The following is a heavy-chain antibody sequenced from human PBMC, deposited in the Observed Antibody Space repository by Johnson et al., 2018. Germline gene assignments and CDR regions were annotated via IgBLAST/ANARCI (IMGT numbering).Heavy chain of an antibody. J-gene: IGHJ4*02. CDR2: FYNSGTT. D-gene: IGHD4-17*01. CDR3: ARDRDRTYGRALDY. Sequence: QVQLQESGPGLLKPSETLSLTCSVSGGSINPYYWIWLRQPPGKGLEWIGCFYNSGTTSYEPSLRGRVTLSADTSKNLVFLRLTSVPAADTAVYYCARDRDRTYGRALDYWGQGTLVTVYS. CDR1: GGSINPYY. V-gene: IGHV4-59*01.